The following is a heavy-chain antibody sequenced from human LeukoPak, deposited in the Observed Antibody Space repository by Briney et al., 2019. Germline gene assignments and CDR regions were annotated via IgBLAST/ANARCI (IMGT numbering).Heavy chain of an antibody. Sequence: GGSLRLSCAASGFTFSSYSMNWVRQAPGKGLEWVSSISSSSSYIYYADSVKGRFTISRDNAKNSLYLQMNSLRAEDTAVYYCARGGAWLDVRYYFDYWGQGTLVTVSS. CDR2: ISSSSSYI. CDR1: GFTFSSYS. CDR3: ARGGAWLDVRYYFDY. J-gene: IGHJ4*02. D-gene: IGHD6-19*01. V-gene: IGHV3-21*01.